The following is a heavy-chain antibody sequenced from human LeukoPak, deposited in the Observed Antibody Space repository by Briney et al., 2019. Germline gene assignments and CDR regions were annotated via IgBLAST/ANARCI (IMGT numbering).Heavy chain of an antibody. CDR3: AGVGGSSGYQALGY. V-gene: IGHV4-59*01. CDR1: GDSINNYC. J-gene: IGHJ4*02. CDR2: VYYTGST. D-gene: IGHD3-22*01. Sequence: SETLSLTCSVSGDSINNYCWNWIRQPPGKGLEWIGYVYYTGSTNYNPSFKSRLTTSVDTSRNQVSLKLTSVTAADTAVYYCAGVGGSSGYQALGYWGQRTLVTVSS.